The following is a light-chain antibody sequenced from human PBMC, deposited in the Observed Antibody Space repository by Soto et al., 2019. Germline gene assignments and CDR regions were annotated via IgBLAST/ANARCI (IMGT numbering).Light chain of an antibody. CDR1: QSIANY. CDR2: GAS. Sequence: EIVLTLSPPTLSVSKKERAPLSCRASQSIANYVAWYHQRPGQAPRLLIYGASNRATGIPDRFSGSGSGTDFTLTISRLEPEDFAVYYCQQYGSSGTFGQGTKVDIK. V-gene: IGKV3-20*01. J-gene: IGKJ1*01. CDR3: QQYGSSGT.